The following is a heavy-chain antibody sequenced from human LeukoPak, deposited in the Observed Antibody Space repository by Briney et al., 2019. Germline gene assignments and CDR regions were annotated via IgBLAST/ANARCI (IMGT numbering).Heavy chain of an antibody. V-gene: IGHV3-48*03. CDR1: GFAFSSFE. CDR2: ISSSGSII. D-gene: IGHD7-27*01. CDR3: ARTMWGFDY. J-gene: IGHJ4*02. Sequence: GGSLRLACASSGFAFSSFEMNWVRQAPGKGLEWVSYISSSGSIIYYADSVKGRFTISRDNAKNSLFLQMNSLRVEDTAVYYCARTMWGFDYWGQGTLVTVSS.